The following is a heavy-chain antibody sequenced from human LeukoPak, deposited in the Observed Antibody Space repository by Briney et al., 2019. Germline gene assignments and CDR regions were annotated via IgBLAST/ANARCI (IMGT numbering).Heavy chain of an antibody. Sequence: SETLSLTCTVSGGSISSYSWTWLRQPPGKGLEWIGYIYSSGSAYYNPSLKSRFTISVDTSKNQFFLRLSSVTAADTAVYYCARDTVTSGFDYWGQGTVVTVSS. CDR3: ARDTVTSGFDY. J-gene: IGHJ4*02. V-gene: IGHV4-59*12. CDR2: IYSSGSA. CDR1: GGSISSYS. D-gene: IGHD4-17*01.